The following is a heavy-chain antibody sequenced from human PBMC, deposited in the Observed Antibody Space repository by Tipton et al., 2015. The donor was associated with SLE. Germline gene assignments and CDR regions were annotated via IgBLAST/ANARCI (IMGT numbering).Heavy chain of an antibody. J-gene: IGHJ4*02. D-gene: IGHD6-19*01. CDR3: ARGHWGIAVAGRGLDFDY. CDR2: MNPNSGNT. CDR1: GSTFTSYD. Sequence: QLVQSGAEVKKPGASVKVSCKASGSTFTSYDINWVRQATGQGLEWMGWMNPNSGNTGYAQKFQGRVTMTRNTSVSTAYMELSSLRSEDTAVYYCARGHWGIAVAGRGLDFDYWGQGTLVTVSS. V-gene: IGHV1-8*02.